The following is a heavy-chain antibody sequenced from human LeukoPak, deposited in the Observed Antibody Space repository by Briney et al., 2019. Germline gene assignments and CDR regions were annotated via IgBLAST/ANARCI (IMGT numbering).Heavy chain of an antibody. CDR2: IIPVLGAP. CDR1: RGTFSTYA. D-gene: IGHD5-18*01. J-gene: IGHJ6*02. Sequence: ASVKVSCKSSRGTFSTYAITWVRQASGQGLEWMGRIIPVLGAPNYAQKFQGRVTITADKSTGTVYLDLSSLTSADTAVYFCAILGYGQDCNYAMDVWGQGTTVAVSS. CDR3: AILGYGQDCNYAMDV. V-gene: IGHV1-69*04.